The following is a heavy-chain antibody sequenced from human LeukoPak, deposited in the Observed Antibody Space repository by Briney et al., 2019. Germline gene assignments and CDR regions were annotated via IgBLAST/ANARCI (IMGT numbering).Heavy chain of an antibody. CDR2: IWYDGSNE. J-gene: IGHJ6*02. CDR1: GVTFRSHG. V-gene: IGHV3-33*01. D-gene: IGHD2-15*01. Sequence: GGSLRLSCVASGVTFRSHGMHWVRQAPGKGLEWVAVIWYDGSNEYFADSVKGRFTISRDNSKNILYLQMNSLRAEDTAVYYCARDIASTRMDVWGQGTTVSVSS. CDR3: ARDIASTRMDV.